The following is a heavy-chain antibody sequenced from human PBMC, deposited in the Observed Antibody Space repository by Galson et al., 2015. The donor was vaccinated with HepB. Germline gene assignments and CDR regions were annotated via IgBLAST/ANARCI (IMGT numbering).Heavy chain of an antibody. V-gene: IGHV1-69*04. CDR2: MIPILGIA. CDR3: AGLNSSGWAFDL. D-gene: IGHD6-19*01. Sequence: SVKVSCKASGGTFSSYAISWVRQAPGQGLEWMGRMIPILGIANYAQKFQGRVTITADKSTSTAYMELSSLRSEDTAVYYCAGLNSSGWAFDLWGRGTLVTVSS. CDR1: GGTFSSYA. J-gene: IGHJ2*01.